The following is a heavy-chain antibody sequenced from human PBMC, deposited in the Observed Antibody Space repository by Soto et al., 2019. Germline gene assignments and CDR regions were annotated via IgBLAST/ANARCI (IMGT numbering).Heavy chain of an antibody. CDR1: GGTFSSYT. Sequence: SVKVSCKASGGTFSSYTISWVRQAPVQGLEWMGRIIPILGIANYAQKFQGRVTITADKSTSTAYMELSSLRSEDTAVYYCARTVSGYDLTIDYWGQGTLVTVSS. CDR2: IIPILGIA. J-gene: IGHJ4*02. D-gene: IGHD5-12*01. V-gene: IGHV1-69*02. CDR3: ARTVSGYDLTIDY.